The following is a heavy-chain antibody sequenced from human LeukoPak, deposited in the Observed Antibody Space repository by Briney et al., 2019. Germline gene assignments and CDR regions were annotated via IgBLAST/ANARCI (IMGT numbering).Heavy chain of an antibody. J-gene: IGHJ4*02. CDR2: INPNSGGT. Sequence: VASVKVSCKASGYTFTGYYMHWVRQAPGQGLEWMGWINPNSGGTNYAQKFQGRATMTRDTSISTAYMELSRLRSDDTAVYYCARDLGTYYFDYWGQGTLVTVSS. V-gene: IGHV1-2*02. CDR1: GYTFTGYY. CDR3: ARDLGTYYFDY. D-gene: IGHD3-16*01.